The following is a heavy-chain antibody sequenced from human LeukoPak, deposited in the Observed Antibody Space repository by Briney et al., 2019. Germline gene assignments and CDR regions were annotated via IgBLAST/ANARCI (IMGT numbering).Heavy chain of an antibody. Sequence: GGSLRLSCAASGFTFNTYWMTWVRQAPGKGLEWVTNIKQDGSETYYVDSVRGRFTISRDNAKNSLYLQMNGLRAEDTAVYFCAKAFREFGSSSSYSSFDTWGQGTMVTVSS. CDR2: IKQDGSET. V-gene: IGHV3-7*05. J-gene: IGHJ3*02. CDR1: GFTFNTYW. D-gene: IGHD5-18*01. CDR3: AKAFREFGSSSSYSSFDT.